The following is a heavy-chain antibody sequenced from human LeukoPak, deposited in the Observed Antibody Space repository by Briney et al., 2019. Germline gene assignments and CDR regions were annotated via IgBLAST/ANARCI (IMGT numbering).Heavy chain of an antibody. CDR2: ISYDGSNK. CDR3: AKDPGYSYGQDAFDI. CDR1: GFTFSSYG. D-gene: IGHD5-18*01. Sequence: PGRSLRLSCAASGFTFSSYGMHWVRQAPGKGLEWVAVISYDGSNKYYADSVKGRFTISRDNSKNTLYLQMNSLRAEDTAVYHCAKDPGYSYGQDAFDIWGQGTMVTVSS. J-gene: IGHJ3*02. V-gene: IGHV3-30*18.